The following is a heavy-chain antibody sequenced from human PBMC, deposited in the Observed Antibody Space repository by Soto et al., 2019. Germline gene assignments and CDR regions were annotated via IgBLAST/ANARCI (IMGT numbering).Heavy chain of an antibody. CDR2: VSAYNGNT. Sequence: QVPLVQSGAEVKQPGASMKVSCKASGFTFTSYGISWVRQAPGQGLEWMGWVSAYNGNTHYAQKLQGRVTMTTDTSTTTAYMELRSLRSDDTAVYYCSRGGSSWQPHEDYWGQGTLVTVSS. J-gene: IGHJ4*02. CDR3: SRGGSSWQPHEDY. CDR1: GFTFTSYG. D-gene: IGHD6-13*01. V-gene: IGHV1-18*01.